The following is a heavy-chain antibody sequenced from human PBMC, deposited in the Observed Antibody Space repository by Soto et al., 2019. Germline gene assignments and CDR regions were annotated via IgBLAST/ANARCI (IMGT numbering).Heavy chain of an antibody. V-gene: IGHV1-69*13. CDR3: AREAYDSSGYSISTLDY. D-gene: IGHD3-22*01. Sequence: SVKVSSKASGGTFSRYAISWVRQAPGQGLEWMGGIIPIFGTANYAQKFKGRVTITEAEYKRTDDMELSSLRSVDTAVYYCAREAYDSSGYSISTLDYWGQ. J-gene: IGHJ4*01. CDR1: GGTFSRYA. CDR2: IIPIFGTA.